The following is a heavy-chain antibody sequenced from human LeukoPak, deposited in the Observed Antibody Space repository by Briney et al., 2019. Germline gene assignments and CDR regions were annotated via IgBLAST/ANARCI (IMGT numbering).Heavy chain of an antibody. V-gene: IGHV1-2*02. CDR2: INPNSGGT. D-gene: IGHD3-3*01. CDR3: AREGPKIFGVVIIPYY. CDR1: GYTFTGYY. J-gene: IGHJ4*02. Sequence: ASVKVSCKASGYTFTGYYMHWVRQAPGQGLEWMGWINPNSGGTNYVQKFQGRVTMTRDTSISTAYMELSRLRSDDTAVYYCAREGPKIFGVVIIPYYWGQGTLVTVSS.